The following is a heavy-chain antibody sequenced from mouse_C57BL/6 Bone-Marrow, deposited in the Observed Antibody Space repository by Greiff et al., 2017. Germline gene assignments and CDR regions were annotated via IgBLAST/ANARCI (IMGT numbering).Heavy chain of an antibody. CDR3: TTPIYYDYDVNY. D-gene: IGHD2-4*01. Sequence: EVQRVESGAELVRPGASVKLSCTASGFNIKDDYMHWVKQRPEQGLEWIGWIDPENGDTEYASKFQGKATITADTSSNTAYLQLSSLTSEDTAVYYCTTPIYYDYDVNYWGQGTLVTVSA. V-gene: IGHV14-4*01. CDR2: IDPENGDT. CDR1: GFNIKDDY. J-gene: IGHJ3*01.